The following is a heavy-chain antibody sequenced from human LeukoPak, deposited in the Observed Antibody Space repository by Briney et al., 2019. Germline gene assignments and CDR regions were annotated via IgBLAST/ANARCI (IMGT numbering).Heavy chain of an antibody. CDR1: GFTFDDYA. J-gene: IGHJ4*02. Sequence: GGSLRLSCAASGFTFDDYAMHWVRQAPGKGLEWVSGISWNSGSIGYADSVKGRFTISRDNAKNSLYLQMNSLRAEDTAVYYCANLEVVLALWGQGTLVTVSS. D-gene: IGHD2-2*01. CDR3: ANLEVVLAL. CDR2: ISWNSGSI. V-gene: IGHV3-9*01.